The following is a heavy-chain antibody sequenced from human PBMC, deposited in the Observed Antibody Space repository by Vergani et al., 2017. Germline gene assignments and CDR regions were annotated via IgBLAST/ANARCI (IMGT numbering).Heavy chain of an antibody. CDR1: GGTFSSYA. D-gene: IGHD2-15*01. V-gene: IGHV1-69*04. CDR3: ERDRHCSGGSCYSDYYYYGMDV. J-gene: IGHJ6*02. Sequence: QVQLVQSGAEVKKPGSSVKVSCKASGGTFSSYAISWVRQAPGQGLEWMGRIIPILGIANYAQKFQGRVTITADKSTSTAYMELSSLRSEDTAVYYCERDRHCSGGSCYSDYYYYGMDVWGQGTTVTVSS. CDR2: IIPILGIA.